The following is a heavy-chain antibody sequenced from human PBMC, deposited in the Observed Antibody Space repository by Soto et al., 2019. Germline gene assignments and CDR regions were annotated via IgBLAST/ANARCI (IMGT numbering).Heavy chain of an antibody. CDR2: IIPIFGTA. CDR3: ARDLEVVGVGFDP. V-gene: IGHV1-69*01. CDR1: GGTFSSYA. D-gene: IGHD2-15*01. Sequence: QVQLVQSGAEVKKPGSSVKVSCKASGGTFSSYAISWVRQAPGQGLEWMGGIIPIFGTANYAQKFQGRVTITADETASTAYMEQSSLRSEGTAVYSCARDLEVVGVGFDPWGQGTLVTVSS. J-gene: IGHJ5*02.